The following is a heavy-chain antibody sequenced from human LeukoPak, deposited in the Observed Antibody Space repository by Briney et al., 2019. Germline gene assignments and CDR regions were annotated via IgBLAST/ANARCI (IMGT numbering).Heavy chain of an antibody. J-gene: IGHJ5*02. CDR2: ISGSGGIT. Sequence: GGSLGLSCAASGFTFSSYAMSWVRQAPGKGLEWVSGISGSGGITYYADSVKGRFTISRDNSKNTLFLQMKSLRAEDTAVYYCAKGPYYYDSSGYSRRWFDPWGQGTLVTVSS. CDR1: GFTFSSYA. CDR3: AKGPYYYDSSGYSRRWFDP. V-gene: IGHV3-23*01. D-gene: IGHD3-22*01.